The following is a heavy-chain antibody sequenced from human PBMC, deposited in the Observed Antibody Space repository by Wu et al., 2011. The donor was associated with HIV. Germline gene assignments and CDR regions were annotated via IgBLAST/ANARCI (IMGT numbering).Heavy chain of an antibody. CDR3: ARGSGYHFNYNYLVV. Sequence: QVQLVQSGAEVKKPGSSVKVSCKASGGHRSTAMLLAGCVRPLDKGLSGWEGSSAIFGTANYAQKFQGRVTITADKSTTTTYMELNNLRSEDTAVYYCARGSGYHFNYNYLVVWGKGTTVTVSS. J-gene: IGHJ6*03. CDR1: GGHRSTAML. D-gene: IGHD3-22*01. V-gene: IGHV1-69*06. CDR2: SSAIFGTA.